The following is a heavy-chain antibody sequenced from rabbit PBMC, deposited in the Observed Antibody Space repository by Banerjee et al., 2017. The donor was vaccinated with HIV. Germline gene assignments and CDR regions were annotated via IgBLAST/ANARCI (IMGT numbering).Heavy chain of an antibody. CDR3: ARSMLVVAWRTPYFNL. D-gene: IGHD4-2*01. CDR1: GFDLSSYYY. Sequence: QSLEESGGDLVKPGASLTLTCTASGFDLSSYYYMCWVRQAPGKGLEWIGCIYTDSSDSTDYASWVNGRFTISRNTNQNTVTLQMTSLTAADTATYFCARSMLVVAWRTPYFNLWGPGTLVTVS. J-gene: IGHJ4*01. CDR2: IYTDSSDST. V-gene: IGHV1S40*01.